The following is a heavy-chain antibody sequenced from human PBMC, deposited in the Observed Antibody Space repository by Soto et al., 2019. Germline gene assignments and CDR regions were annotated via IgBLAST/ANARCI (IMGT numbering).Heavy chain of an antibody. J-gene: IGHJ5*02. CDR3: ARDRLAAAGRPGWCDP. CDR1: GGTFSSYA. CDR2: ILPIFGTA. Sequence: QVQLVQSGAEVKKPGSSVKVSCKASGGTFSSYAISWLRQAPGQGLEWMGGILPIFGTANYAQKFPGRVTITADKSTSTAYLELSRLRPEDTAVYYCARDRLAAAGRPGWCDPWGQGTLVTVSS. D-gene: IGHD6-13*01. V-gene: IGHV1-69*06.